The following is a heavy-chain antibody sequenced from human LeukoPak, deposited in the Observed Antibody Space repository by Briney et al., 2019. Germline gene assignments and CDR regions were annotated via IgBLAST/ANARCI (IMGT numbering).Heavy chain of an antibody. J-gene: IGHJ6*02. Sequence: PGGSLRLSCAASGFTFDDYAMHWVRQAPGKGLEWVSGISWNSGSIGYADSVEGRFTISRDNAKNSLYLQVNSLRAEDTALYYCAKGGAGTGYYYYGMDVWGRGTTVTVS. CDR3: AKGGAGTGYYYYGMDV. CDR2: ISWNSGSI. D-gene: IGHD6-13*01. V-gene: IGHV3-9*01. CDR1: GFTFDDYA.